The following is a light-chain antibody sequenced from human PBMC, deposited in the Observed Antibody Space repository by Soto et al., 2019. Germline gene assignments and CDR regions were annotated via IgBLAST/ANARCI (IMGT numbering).Light chain of an antibody. CDR1: SSDVGGYKY. V-gene: IGLV2-11*01. CDR3: CSYAGNSLWV. J-gene: IGLJ3*02. CDR2: DVS. Sequence: QSARTQPRSVSGSPGQSVTISCNGTSSDVGGYKYVSWYQQHPGKAPKLMIYDVSKWPSGVPDRFSGSKSGNTASLTISGLQAEDEADYYCCSYAGNSLWVFGGGTKLTVL.